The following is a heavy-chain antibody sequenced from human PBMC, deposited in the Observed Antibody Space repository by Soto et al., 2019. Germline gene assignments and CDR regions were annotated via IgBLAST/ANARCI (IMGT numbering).Heavy chain of an antibody. CDR1: GFTFSGSA. CDR3: AKNGRREQLADFDY. J-gene: IGHJ4*02. Sequence: EVQLVESGGGLVQPGGSLKLSCAASGFTFSGSAMHWVRQASGKGLEWVGRIRSKANSYATAYAASVKGRFTISRDDSKNTLYLQMNSLRAEDTAVYYCAKNGRREQLADFDYWGQGTLVTVSS. V-gene: IGHV3-73*02. D-gene: IGHD6-6*01. CDR2: IRSKANSYAT.